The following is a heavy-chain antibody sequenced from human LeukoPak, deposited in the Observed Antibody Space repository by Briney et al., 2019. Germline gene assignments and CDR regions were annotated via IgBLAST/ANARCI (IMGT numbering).Heavy chain of an antibody. J-gene: IGHJ6*02. CDR1: GFTFSSYA. D-gene: IGHD4-17*01. CDR2: ISYDGSNK. CDR3: AREGDYVDGMDV. Sequence: GGPLRLSCAASGFTFSSYAMHWVRQAPGKGLEWVAVISYDGSNKYYADSVKGRFTISRDDSKNTLYLQMNSLRAEDTAVYYCAREGDYVDGMDVWGQGTTVTVSS. V-gene: IGHV3-30-3*01.